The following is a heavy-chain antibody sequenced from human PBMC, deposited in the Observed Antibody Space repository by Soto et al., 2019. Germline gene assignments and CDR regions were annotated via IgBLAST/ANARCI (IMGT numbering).Heavy chain of an antibody. CDR2: ISYDGSNK. CDR1: GFTFSNSA. V-gene: IGHV3-30*18. J-gene: IGHJ4*02. D-gene: IGHD5-12*01. Sequence: PGGSLILSCAASGFTFSNSAMHWVRQAPGKGLEWVALISYDGSNKYFAGSVKGRFTISRDNSKNTLYLQMDSLRAEDTAMYYCAKNSGYDHGDHCEDWGQGPLVTVSS. CDR3: AKNSGYDHGDHCED.